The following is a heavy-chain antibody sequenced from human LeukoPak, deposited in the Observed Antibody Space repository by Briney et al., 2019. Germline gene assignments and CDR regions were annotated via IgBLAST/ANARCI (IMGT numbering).Heavy chain of an antibody. CDR3: ARRSGEGYFDY. CDR2: IYSGGDT. V-gene: IGHV3-66*01. Sequence: GGSLRLSCAASGFTFSSNYMTWVRQAPGKGLEWLSVIYSGGDTYYADSVKGRFTISRDNSKNTLYLQMNSLRAEDTALYYCARRSGEGYFDYWGQGNLVTVSS. CDR1: GFTFSSNY. D-gene: IGHD1-26*01. J-gene: IGHJ4*02.